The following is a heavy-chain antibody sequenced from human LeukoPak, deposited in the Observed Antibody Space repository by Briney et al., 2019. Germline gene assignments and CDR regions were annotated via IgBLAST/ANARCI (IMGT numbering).Heavy chain of an antibody. D-gene: IGHD4-11*01. V-gene: IGHV4-39*01. Sequence: SETLSLTCTVSGGSISSTSYQWGWLRQPPGRGLEWIGNIYFGGNTYYNPSLNYRVTVSVDTSKNQFSLQPSSVTAADTAVYYCARLRRTAVTTYNYYHYMDVWGKGTTVTVSS. CDR3: ARLRRTAVTTYNYYHYMDV. J-gene: IGHJ6*03. CDR2: IYFGGNT. CDR1: GGSISSTSYQ.